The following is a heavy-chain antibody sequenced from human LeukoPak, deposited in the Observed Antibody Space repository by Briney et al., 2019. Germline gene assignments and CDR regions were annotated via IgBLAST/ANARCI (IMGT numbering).Heavy chain of an antibody. D-gene: IGHD6-13*01. CDR3: ARRGSSKKWAFDI. CDR2: IYYSGST. V-gene: IGHV4-39*01. Sequence: SETLSLTCTVSGGSISSSSYHWSWIRQPPGKGLEWIGSIYYSGSTYYNPSLKSRVTISVDTSKNQFSLKLSFVTAADTAVYYCARRGSSKKWAFDIWGQGTMVTVSS. J-gene: IGHJ3*02. CDR1: GGSISSSSYH.